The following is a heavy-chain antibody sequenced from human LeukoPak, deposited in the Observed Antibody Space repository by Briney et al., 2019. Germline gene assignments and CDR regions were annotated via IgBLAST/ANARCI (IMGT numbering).Heavy chain of an antibody. CDR3: TRNSGWYGLS. Sequence: GGSLRLSCTVSGFTLSSYEMSWIRQAPGKGLEWVSSIDYDGGSGHYADPVKGRFTISRDNSNNTLFLHLNSLRGEDTAVYYCTRNSGWYGLSWGQGTLVTVSS. V-gene: IGHV3-23*01. CDR2: IDYDGGSG. D-gene: IGHD6-19*01. J-gene: IGHJ1*01. CDR1: GFTLSSYE.